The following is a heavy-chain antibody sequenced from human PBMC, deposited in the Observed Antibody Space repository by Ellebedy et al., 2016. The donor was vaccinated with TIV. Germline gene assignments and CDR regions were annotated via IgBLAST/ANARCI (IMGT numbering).Heavy chain of an antibody. V-gene: IGHV4-34*01. Sequence: SETLSLTXAVYGGSFSGYYWSWIRQPPGKGLEWIGEINHSGSTNYNPSLKSRVTISVDTSKNQFSLKLSSVTAADTAVYYCARVGDIVVVRAAPRVYYFDYWGQGTLVTVSS. CDR3: ARVGDIVVVRAAPRVYYFDY. CDR2: INHSGST. J-gene: IGHJ4*02. D-gene: IGHD2-2*01. CDR1: GGSFSGYY.